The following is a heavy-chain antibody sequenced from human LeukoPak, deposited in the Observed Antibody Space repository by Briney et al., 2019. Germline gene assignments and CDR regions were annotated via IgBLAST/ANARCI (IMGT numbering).Heavy chain of an antibody. CDR2: IIPILGIA. Sequence: ASVKVSCKASGGTFSSYAISWVRQAPGQGLEWMGRIIPILGIANYAQKFQGRVTITADKSTSTAYMELSSLRSEDTAVYYCARGGPTYYYDSSGYRRGHFDYWGQGTLVTVSS. CDR1: GGTFSSYA. J-gene: IGHJ4*02. CDR3: ARGGPTYYYDSSGYRRGHFDY. D-gene: IGHD3-22*01. V-gene: IGHV1-69*04.